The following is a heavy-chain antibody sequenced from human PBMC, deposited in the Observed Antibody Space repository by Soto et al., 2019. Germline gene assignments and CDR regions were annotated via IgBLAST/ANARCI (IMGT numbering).Heavy chain of an antibody. D-gene: IGHD2-2*01. J-gene: IGHJ6*02. V-gene: IGHV3-30*18. Sequence: QVRLVESGGGVVQPGWSLRLSCAASGFSFSTYNMHWVRQAPGEGLEWVAVISYDGSNKYYADSVKGRFTISRDKSKNTLYLQMNSLRVEDTAVYYCAKDLIVVVPAAGYYYYYGMDVWGQGTTVTVSS. CDR2: ISYDGSNK. CDR1: GFSFSTYN. CDR3: AKDLIVVVPAAGYYYYYGMDV.